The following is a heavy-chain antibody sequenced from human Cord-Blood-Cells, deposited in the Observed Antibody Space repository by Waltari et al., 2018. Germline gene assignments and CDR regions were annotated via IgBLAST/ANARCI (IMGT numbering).Heavy chain of an antibody. V-gene: IGHV4-30-4*01. CDR1: GGSILRGDYY. CDR2: IYYSGST. D-gene: IGHD2-2*01. Sequence: QVQLQESGPGLVKPSQTLSLTCPVPGGSILRGDYYWRWIRRPPGKGLEWIGYIYYSGSTYYNPSLKSRVTISVDTSKNQFSLKLSSVTAADTAVYYCATAPLGYCSSTSCYDYWGQGTLVTVSS. CDR3: ATAPLGYCSSTSCYDY. J-gene: IGHJ4*02.